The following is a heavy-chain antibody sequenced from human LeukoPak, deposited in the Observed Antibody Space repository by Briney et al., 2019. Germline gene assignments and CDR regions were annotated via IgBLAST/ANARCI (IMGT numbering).Heavy chain of an antibody. CDR2: IYTSGST. Sequence: PSETLSLTCTVSGGSISSGSYYWSWIRQPAGKGLEWIGRIYTSGSTNYNPSLKSRVTISVDTSKNQFSLKLSSVTAADTAVYYCAYRGYSGYDRVDIWGQGTMVTVSS. V-gene: IGHV4-61*02. J-gene: IGHJ3*02. CDR1: GGSISSGSYY. CDR3: AYRGYSGYDRVDI. D-gene: IGHD5-12*01.